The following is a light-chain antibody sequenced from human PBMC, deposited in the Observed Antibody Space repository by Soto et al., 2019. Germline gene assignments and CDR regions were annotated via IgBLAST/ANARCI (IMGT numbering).Light chain of an antibody. CDR2: DAS. J-gene: IGKJ1*01. V-gene: IGKV1-5*01. CDR1: QSISSW. Sequence: DIQMTQSPSTLSASVGDRVTITCRASQSISSWLAWYQQKPGKAPKLLIYDASSLASGVPSRFSGSGSGTEFTLAISSLQPDDFATYYCQQYNSYSQTFGQGTKVDIK. CDR3: QQYNSYSQT.